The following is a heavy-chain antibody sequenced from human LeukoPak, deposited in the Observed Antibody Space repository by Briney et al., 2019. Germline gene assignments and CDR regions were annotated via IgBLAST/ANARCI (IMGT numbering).Heavy chain of an antibody. CDR2: INAGNGNT. CDR1: GYTFTSYA. Sequence: ASVKVSCKASGYTFTSYAMHWVRQAPGQRLEWMGWINAGNGNTKYSQRFQGRVTITRDTSASTAYMELSSLRSEDTAVYYCARSITMVRGVNTQFDYWGQGTLVTVSS. V-gene: IGHV1-3*01. CDR3: ARSITMVRGVNTQFDY. D-gene: IGHD3-10*01. J-gene: IGHJ4*02.